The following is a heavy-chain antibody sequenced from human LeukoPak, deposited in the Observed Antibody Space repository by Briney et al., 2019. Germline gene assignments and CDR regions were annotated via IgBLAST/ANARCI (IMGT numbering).Heavy chain of an antibody. V-gene: IGHV4-34*01. J-gene: IGHJ4*02. CDR2: INHSGNT. CDR1: GGSFSGYY. Sequence: PSETLPLSCAVYGGSFSGYYWRWIPQPPGKGLEWIGEINHSGNTNYNPSLKSRVTISVGTSKNQFSLKLRSVTASDTAAYYCARQNLVPVAGLYYFDYWGQGTLVTVSS. CDR3: ARQNLVPVAGLYYFDY. D-gene: IGHD1-26*01.